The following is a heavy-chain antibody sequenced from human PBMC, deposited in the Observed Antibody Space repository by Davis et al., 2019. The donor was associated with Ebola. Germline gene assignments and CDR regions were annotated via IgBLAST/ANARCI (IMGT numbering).Heavy chain of an antibody. D-gene: IGHD3-16*01. J-gene: IGHJ6*04. V-gene: IGHV1-24*01. Sequence: AASVKVSCKVSGYTLTELSMHWVRQAPGKGLEWMGGFDPEDGETIYAQKFQGRVTITADESTSTAYMELSSLRSEDTAVYYCARDLPLGAGMDVWGKGTTVTVSS. CDR1: GYTLTELS. CDR3: ARDLPLGAGMDV. CDR2: FDPEDGET.